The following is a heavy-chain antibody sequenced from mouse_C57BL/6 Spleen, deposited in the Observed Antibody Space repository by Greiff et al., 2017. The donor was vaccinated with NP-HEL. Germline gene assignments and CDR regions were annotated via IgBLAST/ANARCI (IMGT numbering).Heavy chain of an antibody. CDR1: GYTFTDYY. Sequence: VQLQQSGAELVRPGASVKLSCKASGYTFTDYYINWVKQRPGQGLEWIARIYPGSGNTYYNEKFKGKATLTAEKSSSTAYMQLSSLTSEDSAVYFCARFPYYGSRDYAMDYWGQGTSVTVSS. V-gene: IGHV1-76*01. CDR2: IYPGSGNT. D-gene: IGHD1-1*01. CDR3: ARFPYYGSRDYAMDY. J-gene: IGHJ4*01.